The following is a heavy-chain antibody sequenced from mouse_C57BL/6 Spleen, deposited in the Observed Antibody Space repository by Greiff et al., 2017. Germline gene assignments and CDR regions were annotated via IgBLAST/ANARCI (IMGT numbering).Heavy chain of an antibody. V-gene: IGHV1-82*01. CDR2: IYPGDGDT. CDR3: ARSGLTTVEDLFDY. CDR1: GYAFSSSW. Sequence: VKLMESGPELVKPGASVKISCKASGYAFSSSWMNWVKQRPGKGLEWIGRIYPGDGDTNYNGKFKGKATLTADTSSSTAYMQLSSLTSEDSAVFFCARSGLTTVEDLFDYWGQGTTLTVSS. J-gene: IGHJ2*01. D-gene: IGHD1-1*01.